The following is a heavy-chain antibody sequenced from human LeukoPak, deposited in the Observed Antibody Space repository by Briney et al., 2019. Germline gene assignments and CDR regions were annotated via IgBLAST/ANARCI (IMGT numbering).Heavy chain of an antibody. CDR1: GYTFTGHY. V-gene: IGHV1-2*02. J-gene: IGHJ3*01. CDR2: INPNSGAT. Sequence: GASVKVSCKASGYTFTGHYMHWVRQAPGQGLEWMGWINPNSGATRFAEKFQGRVTITRDTSITTAYMEMNRLRSDDTAMYYCARGRRLVVVLATGQDAFDFWGQGTVVSVSS. D-gene: IGHD3-22*01. CDR3: ARGRRLVVVLATGQDAFDF.